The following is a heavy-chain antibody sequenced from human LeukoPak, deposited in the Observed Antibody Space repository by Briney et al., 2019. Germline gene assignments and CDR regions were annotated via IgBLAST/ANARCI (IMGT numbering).Heavy chain of an antibody. CDR1: GYSFTNYW. CDR2: IYPGDSDT. V-gene: IGHV5-51*01. D-gene: IGHD4-23*01. Sequence: GESLKISCKGSGYSFTNYWIGWVRQMPGKGLEWMGIIYPGDSDTRYSPSFEGQVTISADKSISTAYLQWSSLKASDPAMYYCARRGNSALFDFWGQGTLVTVSS. J-gene: IGHJ4*02. CDR3: ARRGNSALFDF.